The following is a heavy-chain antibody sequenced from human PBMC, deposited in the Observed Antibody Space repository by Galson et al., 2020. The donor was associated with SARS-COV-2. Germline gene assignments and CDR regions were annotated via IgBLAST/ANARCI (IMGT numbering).Heavy chain of an antibody. J-gene: IGHJ4*02. Sequence: TGGSLRLSCAASGFTFSSYAMHWVRQAPGKGLEWVAVISYDGSNKYYADSVKGRFTISRDNSKNTLYLQMNSLRAEDTAVYYCASSRYYYDSSGSLDYGGQGTRVTVSS. D-gene: IGHD3-22*01. CDR1: GFTFSSYA. CDR3: ASSRYYYDSSGSLDY. V-gene: IGHV3-30-3*01. CDR2: ISYDGSNK.